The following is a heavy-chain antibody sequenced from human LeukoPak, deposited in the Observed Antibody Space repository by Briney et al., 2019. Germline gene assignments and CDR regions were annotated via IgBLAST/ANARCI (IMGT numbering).Heavy chain of an antibody. J-gene: IGHJ6*04. V-gene: IGHV3-48*03. CDR2: ISSSGSTI. CDR3: AELGITMIGGV. CDR1: GFTFSSYA. Sequence: GGSLRLSCAASGFTFSSYAMSWGRQAPGKVLEWVSYISSSGSTIYYADSVKGRFTISRDNAKNSLYLQMNSLRAEDTAVYYCAELGITMIGGVWGKGTTVTISS. D-gene: IGHD3-10*02.